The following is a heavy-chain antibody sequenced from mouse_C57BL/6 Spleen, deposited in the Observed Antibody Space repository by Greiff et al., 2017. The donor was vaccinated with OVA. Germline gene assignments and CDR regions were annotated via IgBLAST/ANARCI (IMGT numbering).Heavy chain of an antibody. CDR1: GFTFTDYY. V-gene: IGHV7-3*01. CDR3: ARRGAMDY. J-gene: IGHJ4*01. Sequence: EVKLMESGGGLVQPGGSLSLSCAASGFTFTDYYMSWVRQPPGKALEWLGFIRNKANGYTTEYSASVKGRFTSSRDNSQSILYRQMNALRAEDSATYYCARRGAMDYWGQGTSVTVSS. CDR2: IRNKANGYTT.